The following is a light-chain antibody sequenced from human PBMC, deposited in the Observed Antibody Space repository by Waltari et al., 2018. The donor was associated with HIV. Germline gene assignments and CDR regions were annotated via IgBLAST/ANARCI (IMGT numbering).Light chain of an antibody. CDR3: QQHNTYPLT. CDR1: QGIRNY. J-gene: IGKJ3*01. CDR2: DAS. Sequence: DILLTQSPPFLSASVGDRVTISCRASQGIRNYLAWFQQKPGRAPKLLIFDASTLQSGVPSRFRGSGSGTQFTLTINSLQPEDFAGYYCQQHNTYPLTFGPGT. V-gene: IGKV1-9*01.